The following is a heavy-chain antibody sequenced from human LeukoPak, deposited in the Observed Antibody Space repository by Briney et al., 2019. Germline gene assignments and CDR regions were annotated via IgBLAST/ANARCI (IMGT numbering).Heavy chain of an antibody. J-gene: IGHJ4*02. CDR1: EFSVGSNY. Sequence: GGSLRLSCAASEFSVGSNYMTWVRQAPEKGLEWVSLIYSGGSTYYADSVKGRFTISRYNSKNTLYLQMNSLRAEDTAVYYCARDALYSSSWYFDYWGQGTLVTVSS. D-gene: IGHD6-13*01. CDR2: IYSGGST. V-gene: IGHV3-66*02. CDR3: ARDALYSSSWYFDY.